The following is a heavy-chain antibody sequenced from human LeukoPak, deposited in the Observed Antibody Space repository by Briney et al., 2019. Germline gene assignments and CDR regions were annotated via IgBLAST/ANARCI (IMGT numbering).Heavy chain of an antibody. CDR1: GFTFSSYW. Sequence: PGGSLRLSCAASGFTFSSYWMSWVRQAPGKGLEWVANIKQDGSEKYYVDSVKGRFTISRDNSKNTLYLQMNSLRAEDTAVYYCAKDSGQQLDYFDYWGQGTLVTVSS. CDR2: IKQDGSEK. D-gene: IGHD6-13*01. J-gene: IGHJ4*02. V-gene: IGHV3-7*01. CDR3: AKDSGQQLDYFDY.